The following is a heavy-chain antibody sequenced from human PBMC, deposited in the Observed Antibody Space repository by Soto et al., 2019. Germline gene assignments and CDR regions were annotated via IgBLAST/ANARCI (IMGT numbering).Heavy chain of an antibody. CDR3: ARDAGYCSGGSCYGDNWFDP. D-gene: IGHD2-15*01. Sequence: ASVKVSCKASGYTFTSYAMHWVRQAPGQRLEWMGWINAGNGNTKYSQKFQGRVTITRDTSASTAYMELSSLRSEDTAVYYCARDAGYCSGGSCYGDNWFDPWGQGTLVTVSP. J-gene: IGHJ5*02. CDR2: INAGNGNT. CDR1: GYTFTSYA. V-gene: IGHV1-3*01.